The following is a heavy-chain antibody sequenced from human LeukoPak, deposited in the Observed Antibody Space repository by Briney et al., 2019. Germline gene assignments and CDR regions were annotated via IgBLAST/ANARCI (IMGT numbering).Heavy chain of an antibody. V-gene: IGHV1-69*13. J-gene: IGHJ5*02. CDR1: GGTFSSYA. Sequence: WASVKVSCKASGGTFSSYAISWVRQAPGQGLEWMGGIIPIFGTANYAQKFQGRVTITADESTSTAYMELSSLRSEDTAVYYCARAGAVVDNWFDPWGQGTLVTVSS. CDR2: IIPIFGTA. CDR3: ARAGAVVDNWFDP. D-gene: IGHD2-15*01.